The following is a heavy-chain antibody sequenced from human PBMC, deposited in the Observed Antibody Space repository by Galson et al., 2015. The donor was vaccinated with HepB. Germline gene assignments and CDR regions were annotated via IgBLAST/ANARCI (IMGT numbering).Heavy chain of an antibody. J-gene: IGHJ2*01. CDR3: TSDTVTTESGWYFDL. CDR1: GFTFSGST. V-gene: IGHV3-73*01. D-gene: IGHD4-17*01. Sequence: SLRLSCAASGFTFSGSTMHWVRQASGKGLEWVGRIRSKANNYATAYAASVKGRFTISRDDSKNTAYLQMNSLKIEDTAVYYCTSDTVTTESGWYFDLWGRGTLVTVSS. CDR2: IRSKANNYAT.